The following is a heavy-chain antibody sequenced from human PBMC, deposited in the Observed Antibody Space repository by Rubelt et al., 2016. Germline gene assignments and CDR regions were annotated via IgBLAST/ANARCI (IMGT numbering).Heavy chain of an antibody. CDR1: GGSFNDYY. Sequence: QVQLKQWGAGLLKPSETLSLTCAVYGGSFNDYYWSWIRQPPGKGLEWIGEIDHSGSTNYNPSLKSRVTISVDTAKNQFPLEPTSVTAADTAVYYCARGGYRTFPFDYWGLGTLVTVSS. J-gene: IGHJ4*02. D-gene: IGHD1-14*01. CDR3: ARGGYRTFPFDY. V-gene: IGHV4-34*02. CDR2: IDHSGST.